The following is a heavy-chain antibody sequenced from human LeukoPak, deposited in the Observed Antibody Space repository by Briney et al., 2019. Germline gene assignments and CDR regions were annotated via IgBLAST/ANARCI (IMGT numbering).Heavy chain of an antibody. D-gene: IGHD3-9*01. CDR3: ARVLRHFDWSPFDY. CDR2: ISWIGSST. Sequence: PGGSLRLSCAASGFTFDDYAMSWVRQGPGKGLEWVSGISWIGSSTGHADSVKGRFTISRDNARNSLYLQMNSLRAEDTPFYYCARVLRHFDWSPFDYWGQGILVTVSS. V-gene: IGHV3-20*04. CDR1: GFTFDDYA. J-gene: IGHJ4*02.